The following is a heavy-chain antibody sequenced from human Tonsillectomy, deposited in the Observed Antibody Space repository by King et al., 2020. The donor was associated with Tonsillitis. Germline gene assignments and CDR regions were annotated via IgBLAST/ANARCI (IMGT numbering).Heavy chain of an antibody. J-gene: IGHJ4*02. CDR3: ARDKYGDYTFDY. V-gene: IGHV3-21*01. Sequence: VQLVESGGGLVKPWGSLRLSCAASGFTFNIYGMNWVRQAPGKGLEWVSSISSSSYINYADSVKGRFTISRDNAKNSLYLQMNSLRVEDTALYFCARDKYGDYTFDYWGLGTLVTVTS. D-gene: IGHD4-17*01. CDR1: GFTFNIYG. CDR2: ISSSSYI.